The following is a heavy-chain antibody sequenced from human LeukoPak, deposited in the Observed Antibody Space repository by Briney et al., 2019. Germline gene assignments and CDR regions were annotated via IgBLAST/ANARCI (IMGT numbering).Heavy chain of an antibody. J-gene: IGHJ6*03. CDR2: IYSGGST. CDR1: GFTVSSNY. Sequence: PGGSLRLSCAASGFTVSSNYMSWVRQAPGKGLEWVSVIYSGGSTYYADSVKGRFTISRDNSKNTLYLQMNSLRAEDTAVYYCAAHPPSHYDFWGNYYYYYMDVWGKGTTVTVSS. V-gene: IGHV3-53*01. D-gene: IGHD3-3*01. CDR3: AAHPPSHYDFWGNYYYYYMDV.